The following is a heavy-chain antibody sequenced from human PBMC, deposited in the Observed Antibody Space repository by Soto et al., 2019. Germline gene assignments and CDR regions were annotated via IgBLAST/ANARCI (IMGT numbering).Heavy chain of an antibody. V-gene: IGHV4-34*01. CDR1: GGSFSGYY. D-gene: IGHD2-2*01. J-gene: IGHJ4*02. Sequence: SETLSLTCAVYGGSFSGYYWSWIRQPPGKGLEWIGEINHSGSTNYNPSLKSRVTISVDTSKNQFSLKLSSVTAADTAVYYCARTGWSIVVVPAAIPYHYFDYWGQGTLVTVS. CDR2: INHSGST. CDR3: ARTGWSIVVVPAAIPYHYFDY.